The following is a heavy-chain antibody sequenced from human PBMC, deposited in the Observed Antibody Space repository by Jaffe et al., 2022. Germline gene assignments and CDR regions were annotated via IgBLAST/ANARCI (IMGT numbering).Heavy chain of an antibody. Sequence: QVQLQESGPGLVKPSETLSLTCTVSGGSISSYYWSWIRQPPGKGLEWIGYIYYSGSTNYNPSLKSRVTISVDTSKNQFSLKLSSVTAADTAVYYCARLEGPGYSGYDTYYYYYYMDVWGKGTTVTVSS. D-gene: IGHD5-12*01. J-gene: IGHJ6*03. CDR2: IYYSGST. CDR1: GGSISSYY. V-gene: IGHV4-59*01. CDR3: ARLEGPGYSGYDTYYYYYYMDV.